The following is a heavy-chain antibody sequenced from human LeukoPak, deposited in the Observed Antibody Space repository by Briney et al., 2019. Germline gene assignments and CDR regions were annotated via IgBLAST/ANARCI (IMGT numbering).Heavy chain of an antibody. J-gene: IGHJ5*02. Sequence: PSETLSLTCTVSGGSISSGDYYWSWIRQPPGKGLEWIGYIYYSGSTYYNPSLKSRVTISVDTSKNQFSLKLSSVTAADTAVYYCARDSTTNWFDPWGQGTLVTVSS. CDR3: ARDSTTNWFDP. V-gene: IGHV4-30-4*01. D-gene: IGHD2-2*01. CDR1: GGSISSGDYY. CDR2: IYYSGST.